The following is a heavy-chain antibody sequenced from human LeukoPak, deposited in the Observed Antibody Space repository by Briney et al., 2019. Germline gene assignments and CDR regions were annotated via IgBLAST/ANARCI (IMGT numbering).Heavy chain of an antibody. D-gene: IGHD3-16*01. CDR2: ISGSGGST. CDR1: GFTFSSYA. CDR3: VKDFWGSSAPLGTFDY. Sequence: GGSLRLSCAASGFTFSSYAMSWVRQAPGKGLEWVSAISGSGGSTYYADSVKGRFTISRDNSKNTLYLQMNSLRAEDTAVYYCVKDFWGSSAPLGTFDYWGQGTLVTVSS. J-gene: IGHJ4*02. V-gene: IGHV3-23*01.